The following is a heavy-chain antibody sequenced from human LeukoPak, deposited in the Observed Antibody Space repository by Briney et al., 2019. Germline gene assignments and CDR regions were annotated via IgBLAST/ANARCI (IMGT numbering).Heavy chain of an antibody. CDR3: AKEPCYQSTGVGH. CDR2: ISSSSSTI. D-gene: IGHD2-21*01. V-gene: IGHV3-11*01. J-gene: IGHJ4*02. Sequence: PGGSLRLSCAASGFTFSDYYMTWIRQAPGKGLEWVSYISSSSSTIYYADSVKGRFTISRDNAKNSLYLQMNSLRPEDTAVYYCAKEPCYQSTGVGHWGQGTLVTVSS. CDR1: GFTFSDYY.